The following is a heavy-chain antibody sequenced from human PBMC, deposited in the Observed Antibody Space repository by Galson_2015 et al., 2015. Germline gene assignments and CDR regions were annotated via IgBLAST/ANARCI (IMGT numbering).Heavy chain of an antibody. D-gene: IGHD2-2*01. CDR2: ISYDGSNK. Sequence: SLRLSCAASGFTFSSYGMHWVRQAPGKGLEWVAVISYDGSNKYYADSVKGRFTISRDNSKNTLYLQMNSLKAEDTAVYYCAKEAGYCSSTSCYHAFDIWGQGTMVTVSS. CDR1: GFTFSSYG. CDR3: AKEAGYCSSTSCYHAFDI. J-gene: IGHJ3*02. V-gene: IGHV3-30*18.